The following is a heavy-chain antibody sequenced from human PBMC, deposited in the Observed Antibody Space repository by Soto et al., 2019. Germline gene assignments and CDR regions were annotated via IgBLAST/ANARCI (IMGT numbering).Heavy chain of an antibody. V-gene: IGHV3-33*01. J-gene: IGHJ4*02. CDR1: GFTFSNTA. D-gene: IGHD3-10*01. CDR2: IWYDGSNK. Sequence: LRLSCAASGFTFSNTAMHWVRQAPGKGLEWVAVIWYDGSNKYYRDSVKGRFTISRDNSKNILYLQMNSLVDEDTAVYYCARDLTSYGSGNATIDYWGQGTLVTVSS. CDR3: ARDLTSYGSGNATIDY.